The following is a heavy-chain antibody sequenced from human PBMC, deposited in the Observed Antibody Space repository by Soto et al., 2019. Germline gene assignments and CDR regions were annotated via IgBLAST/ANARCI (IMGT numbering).Heavy chain of an antibody. CDR2: INAGNGNT. V-gene: IGHV1-3*01. D-gene: IGHD3-22*01. J-gene: IGHJ3*02. CDR3: ARLDRHDAFDI. Sequence: GASVKVSCKASGYTFTSYAMHWVRQAPGQRLEWMGWINAGNGNTKYSQKFQGRVTITRDTSASTAYMELSSLRSEDMAVYYCARLDRHDAFDIWGQGTMVTVSS. CDR1: GYTFTSYA.